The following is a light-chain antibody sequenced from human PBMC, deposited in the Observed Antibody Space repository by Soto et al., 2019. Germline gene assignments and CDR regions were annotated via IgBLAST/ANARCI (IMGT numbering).Light chain of an antibody. V-gene: IGLV2-8*01. Sequence: QSALTQPPSASGSPGQSVTISCTGPSSAFGGYDYVSWYQQHPGKAPKLMIYDVNKRPSGVPDRFSGSKSGNTASLTVSGLQAEYEADYYCCSFAGSNSFYVFGSGTKLTVL. CDR1: SSAFGGYDY. CDR3: CSFAGSNSFYV. J-gene: IGLJ1*01. CDR2: DVN.